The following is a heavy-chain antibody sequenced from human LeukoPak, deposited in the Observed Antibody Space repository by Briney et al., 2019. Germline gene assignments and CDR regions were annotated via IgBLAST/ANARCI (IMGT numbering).Heavy chain of an antibody. CDR3: ARGGGVVDCNTISCFYHWFDP. V-gene: IGHV1-2*02. CDR2: INPSSGDT. J-gene: IGHJ5*02. Sequence: ASVKVSCKASGYTFTAYYIHWVRQAPGQGLESLGWINPSSGDTKFAQRFHGRVTMTRDTSISTAYMDLSRLESDDTAVYYCARGGGVVDCNTISCFYHWFDPWGQGTLVTVSS. CDR1: GYTFTAYY. D-gene: IGHD2-2*01.